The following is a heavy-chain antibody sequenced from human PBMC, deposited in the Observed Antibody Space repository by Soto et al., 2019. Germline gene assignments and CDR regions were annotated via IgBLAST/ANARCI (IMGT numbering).Heavy chain of an antibody. J-gene: IGHJ5*02. CDR3: ARAGGAEFDP. V-gene: IGHV4-34*01. CDR2: INHSGST. D-gene: IGHD3-16*01. CDR1: DGSFGDYY. Sequence: SEPLSLTCAVYDGSFGDYYWNWIRQPQGKGLEWIGEINHSGSTNYNPSLKSRVTISVDTSKNQFSLNLSSVTAADTAVYYCARAGGAEFDPWGQGTLVTVSS.